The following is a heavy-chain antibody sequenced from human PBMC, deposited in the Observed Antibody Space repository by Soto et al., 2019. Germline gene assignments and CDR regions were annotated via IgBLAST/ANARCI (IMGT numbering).Heavy chain of an antibody. D-gene: IGHD3-16*01. CDR2: IHRNDYK. Sequence: QITLKESGPTLVKPTQTLTLTCTFSGFSMNTPGVGVGWIRQPPGKALECLAVIHRNDYKRYSPSLKNRLSINKDTSKNQVVLTMADMDPVDSATYFCAHRLRENMILPILRPFDYWGQGILVTVSS. J-gene: IGHJ4*02. V-gene: IGHV2-5*01. CDR3: AHRLRENMILPILRPFDY. CDR1: GFSMNTPGVG.